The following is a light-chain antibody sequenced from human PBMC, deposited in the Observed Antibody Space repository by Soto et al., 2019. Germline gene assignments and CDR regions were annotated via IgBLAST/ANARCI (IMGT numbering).Light chain of an antibody. V-gene: IGKV3-20*01. J-gene: IGKJ1*01. Sequence: EIEMTQSPATLSVSPGERATLSCRASQSVSSNSLAWYQQIPGQAPRLLIYGASSRATGIPDRFSGSGSGTDFSLTISRLEPEDFAVYYCQQYGGTPWTFGQGTKVDI. CDR2: GAS. CDR3: QQYGGTPWT. CDR1: QSVSSNS.